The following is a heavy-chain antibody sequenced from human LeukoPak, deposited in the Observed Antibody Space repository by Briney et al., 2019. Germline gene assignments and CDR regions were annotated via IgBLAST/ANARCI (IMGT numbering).Heavy chain of an antibody. V-gene: IGHV1-46*01. CDR1: GYTFTSYY. J-gene: IGHJ4*02. Sequence: VASVKVPCKASGYTFTSYYMHWVRQAPGQGLEWMGIINPSGGSTSYAQKFQGRVTMTRDTSTSTVYMELSSLRSEDTAVYYCARRAITQGFDYWGQGTLVTVSS. D-gene: IGHD3-10*01. CDR3: ARRAITQGFDY. CDR2: INPSGGST.